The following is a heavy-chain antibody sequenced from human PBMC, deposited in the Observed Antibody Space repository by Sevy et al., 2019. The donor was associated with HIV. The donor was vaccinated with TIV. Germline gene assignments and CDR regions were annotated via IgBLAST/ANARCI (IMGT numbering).Heavy chain of an antibody. CDR3: VRRGTAGSYDY. CDR1: GFTFSSYV. CDR2: ISSTGGNT. J-gene: IGHJ4*02. Sequence: GGSLRLSCAASGFTFSSYVMHWARQAPGKGLESVSAISSTGGNTYYIDSVKGRFTISRDNSKNTLYLQMDSLRVEDMAVYYCVRRGTAGSYDYWGQGALFTVSS. D-gene: IGHD1-26*01. V-gene: IGHV3-64*02.